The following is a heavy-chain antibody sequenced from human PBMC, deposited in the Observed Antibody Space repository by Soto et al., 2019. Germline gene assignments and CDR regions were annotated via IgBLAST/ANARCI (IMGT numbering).Heavy chain of an antibody. CDR1: GGSISSGDYY. Sequence: SETLSLTCTVSGGSISSGDYYWSWIRQPPGKGPEWIGYIYYSGSTYYNPSLKSRVTISVDTSKNQFSLKLSSVTAADTAVYYCASSGSGSWAYYFDYWGQGTLVTVSS. D-gene: IGHD6-13*01. J-gene: IGHJ4*02. V-gene: IGHV4-30-4*01. CDR3: ASSGSGSWAYYFDY. CDR2: IYYSGST.